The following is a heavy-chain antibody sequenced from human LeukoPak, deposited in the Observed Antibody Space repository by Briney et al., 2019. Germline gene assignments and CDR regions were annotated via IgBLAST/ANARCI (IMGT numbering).Heavy chain of an antibody. V-gene: IGHV3-48*04. CDR2: ISSSGSTI. Sequence: GGSLRLSCAASGFTFSSYSMNWVRQAPGKGLEWVSYISSSGSTIYYADSVKGRFTISRDNAKNSLYLQMNSLRAEDTAVYYCARDDDIVVVVAASSTWTFDYWGQGTLVTVSS. CDR3: ARDDDIVVVVAASSTWTFDY. D-gene: IGHD2-15*01. CDR1: GFTFSSYS. J-gene: IGHJ4*02.